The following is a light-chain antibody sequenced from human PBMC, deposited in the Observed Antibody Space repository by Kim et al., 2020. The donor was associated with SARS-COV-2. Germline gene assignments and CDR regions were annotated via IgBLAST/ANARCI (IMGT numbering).Light chain of an antibody. CDR2: AAS. CDR3: QQSYNSIFT. Sequence: DIQMTQSPSSLSASVGDRVTITCRASQTISTYLNWYQQKAGEAPKLLIFAASVLQGGVPSRFIGSGSGTDFTLTISSLQPEDFATFYSQQSYNSIFTFGPGTKVDIK. J-gene: IGKJ3*01. V-gene: IGKV1-39*01. CDR1: QTISTY.